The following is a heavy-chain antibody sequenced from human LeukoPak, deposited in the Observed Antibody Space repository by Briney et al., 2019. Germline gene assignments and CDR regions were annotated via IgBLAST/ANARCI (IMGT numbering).Heavy chain of an antibody. Sequence: PSETLSLTCTVSGGSIRNYYWSWIRQPPGKGLEWIGCFYHSGSTNYNPSLKSRVTTSVETSKNQFSLRLSSVTAADTAVYYCASTQQWLAFDYWGQGILVTVSS. V-gene: IGHV4-59*01. CDR2: FYHSGST. J-gene: IGHJ4*02. CDR3: ASTQQWLAFDY. CDR1: GGSIRNYY. D-gene: IGHD6-19*01.